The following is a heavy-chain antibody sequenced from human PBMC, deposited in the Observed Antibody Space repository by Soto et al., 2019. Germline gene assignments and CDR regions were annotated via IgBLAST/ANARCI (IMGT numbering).Heavy chain of an antibody. CDR1: GYTLTELS. V-gene: IGHV1-24*01. Sequence: AASVKVSCKVSGYTLTELSMHWVRQAPGKGLEWMGGFDPEDGETIYAQKFQGRVTMTEDTSTDTAYMELSSLRSEDTAVYYCATIYIWGSYRYLPLFDYWGQGTLVTVSS. CDR2: FDPEDGET. CDR3: ATIYIWGSYRYLPLFDY. J-gene: IGHJ4*02. D-gene: IGHD3-16*02.